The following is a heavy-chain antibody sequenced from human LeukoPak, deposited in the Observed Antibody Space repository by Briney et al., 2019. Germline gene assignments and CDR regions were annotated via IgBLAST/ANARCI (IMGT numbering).Heavy chain of an antibody. CDR2: IYSGGTT. V-gene: IGHV3-66*02. CDR3: ARDEKYYYDSSGYEHDAFDI. J-gene: IGHJ3*02. CDR1: GFTASSNY. D-gene: IGHD3-22*01. Sequence: PGGSLRLSCAASGFTASSNYMSWVRQAPGKGLEWVSVIYSGGTTYYADSVKGRFTISRDNSKNTLYLQMNSLRAEDTAVYYCARDEKYYYDSSGYEHDAFDIWGQGTMVTVSS.